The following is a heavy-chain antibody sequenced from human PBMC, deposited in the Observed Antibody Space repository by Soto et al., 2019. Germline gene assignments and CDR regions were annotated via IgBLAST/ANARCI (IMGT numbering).Heavy chain of an antibody. Sequence: QVQLVQSGAEVKKPGASVKVSCKASGYTFTSYYMHWVRQAPGQGLEWMGIINPSGGSTSYAQKFQGRVTMTRDTSTSTVYMELSSLRSEDTAVYYCARDEEDPDYGDYFYYYGMDVWGQGTTVTVSS. CDR3: ARDEEDPDYGDYFYYYGMDV. V-gene: IGHV1-46*01. CDR1: GYTFTSYY. CDR2: INPSGGST. D-gene: IGHD4-17*01. J-gene: IGHJ6*02.